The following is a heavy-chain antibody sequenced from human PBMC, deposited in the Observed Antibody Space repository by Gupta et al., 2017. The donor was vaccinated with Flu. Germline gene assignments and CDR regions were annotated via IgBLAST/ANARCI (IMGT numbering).Heavy chain of an antibody. CDR1: GDSISSGTYF. V-gene: IGHV4-61*02. Sequence: QVQLQESGPGLLKPSQTLSLTCSVSGDSISSGTYFWSWTRQSAGMGLEWIGRISATGGTNYNPSLKSRVTISVDSSKNQFSLKLTSVTASDTAVYFCARDVIRTDFYTNWFDSWGRGTLVTVSS. D-gene: IGHD3/OR15-3a*01. CDR3: ARDVIRTDFYTNWFDS. CDR2: ISATGGT. J-gene: IGHJ5*01.